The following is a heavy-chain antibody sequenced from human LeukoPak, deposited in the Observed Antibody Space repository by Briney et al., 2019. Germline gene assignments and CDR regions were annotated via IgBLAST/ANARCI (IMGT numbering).Heavy chain of an antibody. CDR3: ARVYVLPKWDGMDV. CDR2: IMPILDIA. CDR1: GDTFSSYA. J-gene: IGHJ6*02. D-gene: IGHD3-10*01. Sequence: SVKVSCKASGDTFSSYAISWVRQAPGQGLEWMGRIMPILDIAIYAQKFQGRVTITADKSTITAYMELSSLTSEDTAVYYCARVYVLPKWDGMDVWGHGTTVTVSS. V-gene: IGHV1-69*04.